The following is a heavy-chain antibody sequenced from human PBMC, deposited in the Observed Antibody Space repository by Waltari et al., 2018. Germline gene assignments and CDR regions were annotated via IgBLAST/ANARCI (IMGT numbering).Heavy chain of an antibody. D-gene: IGHD2-2*01. CDR2: IHPGEADT. Sequence: EVHLVQSGAEVKKPGESLKISCKASGYSFTNYLIGWVRQMPGKGPEWMGIIHPGEADTRYSPSFRGQVTISADKSLSTAYLQWRSLEASDTAMYYCARQPTHIQYCTSNNCFYFDNWGQGTLVTVSS. V-gene: IGHV5-51*01. CDR3: ARQPTHIQYCTSNNCFYFDN. J-gene: IGHJ4*02. CDR1: GYSFTNYL.